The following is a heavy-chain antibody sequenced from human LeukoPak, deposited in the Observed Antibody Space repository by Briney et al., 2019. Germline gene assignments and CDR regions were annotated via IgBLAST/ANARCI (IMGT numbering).Heavy chain of an antibody. J-gene: IGHJ6*02. CDR1: GGTFSSYA. D-gene: IGHD1-26*01. Sequence: ASVKVSCKASGGTFSSYAISWVRQAPGQGLEWMGGIIPIFGTANYAQKFQGRVTITADESTSTAYMELSGLRSEDTAVYYCASLSVGSYYYYGMDVWGQGTTVTVSS. CDR2: IIPIFGTA. V-gene: IGHV1-69*13. CDR3: ASLSVGSYYYYGMDV.